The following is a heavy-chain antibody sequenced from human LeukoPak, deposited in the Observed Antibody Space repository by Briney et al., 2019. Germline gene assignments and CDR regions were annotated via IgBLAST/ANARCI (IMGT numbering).Heavy chain of an antibody. Sequence: GASVKVSCKASGGTFSSYAISWVRQAPGQGLEWMGWVSGYNGYTNYAQKFRGRVTLTIDTSTSTAYMELRSLRSDDTAVYYCARDWSISSLSDSTPDYWGQGTLVTVSS. CDR3: ARDWSISSLSDSTPDY. V-gene: IGHV1-18*01. CDR1: GGTFSSYA. D-gene: IGHD2-21*02. J-gene: IGHJ4*02. CDR2: VSGYNGYT.